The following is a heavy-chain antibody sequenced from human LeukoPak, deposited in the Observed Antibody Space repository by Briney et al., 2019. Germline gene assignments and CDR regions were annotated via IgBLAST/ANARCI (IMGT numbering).Heavy chain of an antibody. CDR3: AREGSSWGGLDY. J-gene: IGHJ4*02. D-gene: IGHD6-13*01. CDR2: IYSAGTT. Sequence: GGSLRLSCAASGFTVSSKYMTWVRQAPGKGLEWVSVIYSAGTTYYADSVKGRFTISRDNSKNTLYLQMSSLRAEDTAVYYCAREGSSWGGLDYWGQGTLVTVSS. CDR1: GFTVSSKY. V-gene: IGHV3-53*01.